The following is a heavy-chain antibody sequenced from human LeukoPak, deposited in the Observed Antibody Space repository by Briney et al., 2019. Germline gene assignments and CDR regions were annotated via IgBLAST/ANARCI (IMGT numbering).Heavy chain of an antibody. CDR1: GFTFSSYS. V-gene: IGHV3-48*04. CDR3: ARGPGIAAAGTSWYFDL. D-gene: IGHD6-13*01. J-gene: IGHJ2*01. CDR2: ISSSSSTI. Sequence: PGGSLRLSCAASGFTFSSYSLNWVRHAPGKGLEWVSYISSSSSTIYYADSVKGRFTISRDNAKNSLYLQMNSLRAEDTAVYYCARGPGIAAAGTSWYFDLWGRGTLVTVSS.